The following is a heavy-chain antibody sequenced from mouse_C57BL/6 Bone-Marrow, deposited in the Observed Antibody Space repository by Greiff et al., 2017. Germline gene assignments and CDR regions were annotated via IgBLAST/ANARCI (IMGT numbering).Heavy chain of an antibody. J-gene: IGHJ4*01. CDR3: ARDYSNYERAMDY. CDR1: GYTFTSYW. V-gene: IGHV1-64*01. D-gene: IGHD2-5*01. Sequence: QVQLKQSGAELVKPGASVKLSCKASGYTFTSYWMHWVKQRPGQGLEWIGMIHPNSGSTNYNEKFKSKATLTVDKSSSTAYMQLSSLTSEDSAVYYCARDYSNYERAMDYWGQGTSVTVSS. CDR2: IHPNSGST.